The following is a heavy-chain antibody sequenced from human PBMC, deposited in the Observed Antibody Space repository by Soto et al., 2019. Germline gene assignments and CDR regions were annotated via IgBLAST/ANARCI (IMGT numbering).Heavy chain of an antibody. CDR2: ISAGGDAT. D-gene: IGHD3-22*01. Sequence: GGSLRLSCAASGFTFSNYAMSWARQAPGKGLEWVSTISAGGDATFYADSVKGRFTISRDNSKNTLYLQMNSLRADDTAVYYCAKDTGSDYYYDSSGYYSAFDVWGQGTMVTVSS. J-gene: IGHJ3*01. V-gene: IGHV3-23*01. CDR1: GFTFSNYA. CDR3: AKDTGSDYYYDSSGYYSAFDV.